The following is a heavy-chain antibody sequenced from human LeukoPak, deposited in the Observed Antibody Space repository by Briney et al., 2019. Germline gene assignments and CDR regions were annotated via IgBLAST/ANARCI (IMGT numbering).Heavy chain of an antibody. CDR1: GGSISTSSYY. J-gene: IGHJ4*02. CDR3: AGVEMATTASFDY. CDR2: IFYSGST. V-gene: IGHV4-39*07. Sequence: PSETLSLTCTVSGGSISTSSYYWGWVRQPPGKGLEWIGNIFYSGSTYYSPSLKSRVTISLDTSRNQFSLKLSSVTAADTAVYYCAGVEMATTASFDYWGQGTLVTVSS. D-gene: IGHD5-24*01.